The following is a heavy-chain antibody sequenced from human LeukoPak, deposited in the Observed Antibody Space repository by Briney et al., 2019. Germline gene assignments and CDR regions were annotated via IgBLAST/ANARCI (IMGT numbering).Heavy chain of an antibody. CDR1: GFTFRGYA. V-gene: IGHV3-23*01. CDR2: IGGSGANT. Sequence: GGSLRLSCVASGFTFRGYALTWVRQAPGKGLEWVSAIGGSGANTYYADSVKGRFTISRDNSKNTLYLQMDSLRADDTAVYYCAKNGGDSYGTGHFDCWGQGTLVTVSS. J-gene: IGHJ4*02. CDR3: AKNGGDSYGTGHFDC. D-gene: IGHD3-10*01.